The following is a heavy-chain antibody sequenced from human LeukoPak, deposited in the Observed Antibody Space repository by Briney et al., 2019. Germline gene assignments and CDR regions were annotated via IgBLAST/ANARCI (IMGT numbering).Heavy chain of an antibody. CDR2: IYYSGST. CDR3: ASGPTYQPIDY. CDR1: GGSISSSSYY. D-gene: IGHD2-2*01. Sequence: PSETLSLACTVSGGSISSSSYYWGWIRQPPGKGLEWIGSIYYSGSTNYNPSLNSRVTISVDTSKNQFSLKLSSVTAADTALYYCASGPTYQPIDYWGQGTLVTVSS. J-gene: IGHJ4*02. V-gene: IGHV4-39*07.